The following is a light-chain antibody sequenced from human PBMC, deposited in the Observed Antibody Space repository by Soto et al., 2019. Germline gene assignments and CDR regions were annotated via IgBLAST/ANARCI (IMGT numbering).Light chain of an antibody. CDR1: QGISGY. V-gene: IGKV1-8*01. J-gene: IGKJ2*01. CDR2: AAS. Sequence: AIRMTQSPSSLSASTGDRVTITCRASQGISGYLAWYQQKPGKAPKLLIYAASTLQSGVPSRFSGSGSGTDFTLTISCLQSEDFATYYCQQYYSYSYTFGQGTKVDIK. CDR3: QQYYSYSYT.